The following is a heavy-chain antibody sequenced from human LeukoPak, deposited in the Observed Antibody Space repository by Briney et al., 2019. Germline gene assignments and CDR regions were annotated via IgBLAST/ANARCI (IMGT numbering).Heavy chain of an antibody. J-gene: IGHJ4*02. V-gene: IGHV1-18*04. CDR1: GYPFTSYG. CDR3: ARDGDYGDYFDY. CDR2: ISTYSDNT. D-gene: IGHD4-17*01. Sequence: GASVKVSCKASGYPFTSYGFSWVRQAPGQGLEWMGRISTYSDNTHYAQKLQGRVTMTTGTSTSTAYMELRSLRSDDTAVYYCARDGDYGDYFDYCGQGTLVTVSS.